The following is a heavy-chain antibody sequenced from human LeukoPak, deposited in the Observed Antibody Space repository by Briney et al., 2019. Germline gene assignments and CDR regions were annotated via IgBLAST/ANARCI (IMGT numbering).Heavy chain of an antibody. V-gene: IGHV1-18*01. CDR3: ARDLTRWLQSPEY. CDR2: ISAYNGNT. D-gene: IGHD5-24*01. Sequence: GASVKVSCKASGTPLPAMVSGVRQAPGQGLEWMGWISAYNGNTNYAQKLQGRVTMTTDTSTSTAYMELRSLRSDDTAVYYCARDLTRWLQSPEYWGQGTLVTVSS. J-gene: IGHJ4*02. CDR1: GTPLPAMV.